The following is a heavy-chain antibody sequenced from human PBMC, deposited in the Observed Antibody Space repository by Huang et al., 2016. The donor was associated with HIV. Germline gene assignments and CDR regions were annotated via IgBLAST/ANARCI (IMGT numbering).Heavy chain of an antibody. D-gene: IGHD2-8*02. CDR2: INNDGSIT. V-gene: IGHV3-74*03. CDR3: ARHRSSGGVEEAFDI. Sequence: EVQLVESGGGLVQPWGSLRLSCAASGFTFSSYWMHWVRQAPGKGRVWLSRINNDGSITTDADPVKGRITISRDNARNTMYLQMTTLSAGDTAVYYCARHRSSGGVEEAFDIWGPGTLVTVAS. J-gene: IGHJ3*02. CDR1: GFTFSSYW.